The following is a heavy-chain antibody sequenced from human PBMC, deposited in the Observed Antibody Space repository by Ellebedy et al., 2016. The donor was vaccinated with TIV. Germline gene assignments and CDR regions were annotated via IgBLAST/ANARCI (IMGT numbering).Heavy chain of an antibody. CDR3: ARHPDDAFDI. CDR1: GYTFTSFW. CDR2: IYPGDSDT. V-gene: IGHV5-51*01. Sequence: GESLKISCKGSGYTFTSFWVGWVRQLPGKGLEWMGLIYPGDSDTKYSPSFQGQVTISADKSISTAYLQWSSLKASDTAMYYCARHPDDAFDIWGQGTMVTVSS. J-gene: IGHJ3*02.